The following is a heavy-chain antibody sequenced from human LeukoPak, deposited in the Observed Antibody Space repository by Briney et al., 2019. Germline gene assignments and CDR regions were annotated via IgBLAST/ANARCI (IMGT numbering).Heavy chain of an antibody. J-gene: IGHJ4*01. V-gene: IGHV3-53*01. D-gene: IGHD2-15*01. CDR1: GFTFTSYA. Sequence: PGGSLRLSCAASGFTFTSYAMSWVRQAPGKGLEWVSVIYRGAGTDYADSVKGRFTVSRDNSKNTLYLQMNSLRAEDTAVYYCAGGGSRQELLENYFDHWGQGTLVTVSS. CDR3: AGGGSRQELLENYFDH. CDR2: IYRGAGT.